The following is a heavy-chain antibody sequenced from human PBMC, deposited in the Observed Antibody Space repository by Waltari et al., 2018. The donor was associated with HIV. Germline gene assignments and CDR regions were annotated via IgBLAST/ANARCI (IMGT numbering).Heavy chain of an antibody. V-gene: IGHV3-23*01. CDR1: EFTFNTSS. J-gene: IGHJ4*02. CDR3: AKSYGDYLRRYFFDY. CDR2: ISGSGGTT. D-gene: IGHD4-17*01. Sequence: EALLLESGGDVVQPGGSLRLSCVASEFTFNTSSMSWVRQAPGKGLEWVSSISGSGGTTYYADSVKGRFTVSRDNSKNTMYLQMNSLRAGDTAIYYCAKSYGDYLRRYFFDYWGQGTLVTVSS.